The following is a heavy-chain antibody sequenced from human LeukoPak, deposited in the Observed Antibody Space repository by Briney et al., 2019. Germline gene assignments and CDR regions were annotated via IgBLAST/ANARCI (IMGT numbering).Heavy chain of an antibody. CDR3: ARGLPCSGGSCSFFDY. Sequence: SETLSLTCSVSGNSISSGHYWSWIRQPPGKGLEWIGEINHSGSTNYNPSLKSRVTISVDTSKNQFSLKLSSVTAADTAVYYCARGLPCSGGSCSFFDYWGQGTLVTVSS. CDR1: GNSISSGHY. D-gene: IGHD2-15*01. CDR2: INHSGST. J-gene: IGHJ4*02. V-gene: IGHV4-34*01.